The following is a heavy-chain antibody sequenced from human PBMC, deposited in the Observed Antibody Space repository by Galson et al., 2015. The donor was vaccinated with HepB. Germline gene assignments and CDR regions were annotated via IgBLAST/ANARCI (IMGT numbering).Heavy chain of an antibody. CDR3: TRIALSGSYWYFDY. J-gene: IGHJ4*02. V-gene: IGHV3-11*06. Sequence: SLRLSCAASGFTFSDYYMSWMRQAPGKGLEWISYISTTSDNKFSADSVKGRFIISRDNAKNLLYLQINSLRAEDTAVYYCTRIALSGSYWYFDYWGQGSLVTVSS. CDR1: GFTFSDYY. CDR2: ISTTSDNK. D-gene: IGHD1-26*01.